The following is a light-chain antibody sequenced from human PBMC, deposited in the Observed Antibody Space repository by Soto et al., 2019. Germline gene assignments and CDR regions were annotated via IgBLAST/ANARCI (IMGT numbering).Light chain of an antibody. Sequence: QSVLTQPPSVSGAPGQRVTISCTGSSSNIGAGYDVHWYQQLPGTAPKLLIYGNSNRPSGVPDRFSGSKSGTSASLAITGPAAEAEADCYSQSYASSRSYVFGTGTKLTVL. J-gene: IGLJ1*01. CDR2: GNS. V-gene: IGLV1-40*01. CDR3: QSYASSRSYV. CDR1: SSNIGAGYD.